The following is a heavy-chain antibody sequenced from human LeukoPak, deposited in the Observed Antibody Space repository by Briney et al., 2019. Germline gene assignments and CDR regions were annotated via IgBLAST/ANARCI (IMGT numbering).Heavy chain of an antibody. D-gene: IGHD2-15*01. CDR2: ISGSGGST. Sequence: GSLRLSCAASGFTFSSYAMSWVRQAPGKGLEWVSAISGSGGSTYYADSVKGRFTISRDNSKNTLYLQMYSLRAEDTAVYYCAKAPGVLPRYYYGMDVWGQGTTVTVSS. V-gene: IGHV3-23*01. CDR3: AKAPGVLPRYYYGMDV. J-gene: IGHJ6*02. CDR1: GFTFSSYA.